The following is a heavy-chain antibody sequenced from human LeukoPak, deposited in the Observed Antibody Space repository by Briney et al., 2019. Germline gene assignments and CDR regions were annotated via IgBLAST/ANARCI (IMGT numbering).Heavy chain of an antibody. CDR2: IYSSGST. CDR1: GAYISSSSYY. CDR3: ARCIPSVVLTALHAFDI. Sequence: PSETLSLTCNVSGAYISSSSYYWGWIRQPPGKELEWIGSIYSSGSTYYNPSLKSRVAISLDTSKNFFSLRLSSVTAADTAVYYCARCIPSVVLTALHAFDIWGQGTMVTVSS. V-gene: IGHV4-39*02. D-gene: IGHD2-21*02. J-gene: IGHJ3*02.